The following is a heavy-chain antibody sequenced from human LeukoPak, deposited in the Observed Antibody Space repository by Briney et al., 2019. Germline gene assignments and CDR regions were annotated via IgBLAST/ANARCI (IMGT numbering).Heavy chain of an antibody. CDR3: ARGGYSSSWYPPPWFDP. J-gene: IGHJ5*02. V-gene: IGHV3-21*01. Sequence: PGGSLRLPHAASGFTFSSYSMNWVRQAPGKGLEWVSSISSSSSYRYYADSVKGRFTISRDNAKNSLYLQMNSLRAEDTAVYYCARGGYSSSWYPPPWFDPWGQGTLVTVSS. D-gene: IGHD6-13*01. CDR1: GFTFSSYS. CDR2: ISSSSSYR.